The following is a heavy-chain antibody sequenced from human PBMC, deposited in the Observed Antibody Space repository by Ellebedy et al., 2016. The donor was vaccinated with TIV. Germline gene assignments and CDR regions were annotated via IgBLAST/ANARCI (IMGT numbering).Heavy chain of an antibody. Sequence: GESLKISCAASGFTVSSNYMSWVRQAPGKGLEWVSVIYSGGSTYYADSVKGRFTISRDNSKNTLYLQMNSLIAEDTAVYYTLLDYGDHEWGQGTLVTVSS. CDR1: GFTVSSNY. D-gene: IGHD4-17*01. V-gene: IGHV3-66*01. J-gene: IGHJ4*02. CDR2: IYSGGST. CDR3: LLDYGDHE.